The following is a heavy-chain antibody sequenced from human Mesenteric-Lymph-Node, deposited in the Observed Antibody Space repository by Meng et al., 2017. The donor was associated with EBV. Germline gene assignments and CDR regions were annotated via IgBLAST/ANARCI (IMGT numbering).Heavy chain of an antibody. V-gene: IGHV4-34*01. CDR1: GGSFSDHC. CDR2: MNHVGRA. J-gene: IGHJ5*02. D-gene: IGHD2-15*01. Sequence: QVHLKESGLGLLKPSAALSLICTVYGGSFSDHCWSLIRQPPGKGPEWIGVMNHVGRANYNPPLLHRVTMTVDTSKNQLSLKLSSVTAADTAIFYYSSVVVDPIYNWFDPWGQGTLVTVSS. CDR3: SSVVVDPIYNWFDP.